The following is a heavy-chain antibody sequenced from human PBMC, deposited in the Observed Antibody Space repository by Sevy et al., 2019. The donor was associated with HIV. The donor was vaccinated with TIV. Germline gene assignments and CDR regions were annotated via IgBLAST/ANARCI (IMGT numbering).Heavy chain of an antibody. V-gene: IGHV4-34*01. D-gene: IGHD4-17*01. J-gene: IGHJ4*02. Sequence: SETLSLTCAVYGESFSNYYWSWIRLSPGKGLESIGEIDHSGRRDYNPSLKSRVTMSVDTSKNRFSLKLTSLTSADTAVYYCARGPKPLRSDYGDYRGVGYYFDSWGQGTLVTVSS. CDR1: GESFSNYY. CDR3: ARGPKPLRSDYGDYRGVGYYFDS. CDR2: IDHSGRR.